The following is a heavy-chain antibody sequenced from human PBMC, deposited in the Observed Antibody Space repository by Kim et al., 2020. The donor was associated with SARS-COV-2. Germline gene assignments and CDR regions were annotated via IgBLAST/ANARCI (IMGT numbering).Heavy chain of an antibody. CDR1: GYSFTSYW. CDR2: IYPGDSDT. D-gene: IGHD3-10*01. Sequence: GESLKISCKGSGYSFTSYWIGWVRQMPGKGLEWMGIIYPGDSDTRYSPSFQGQVTISADKSISTAYLQWSSLKASDTAMYYCARPRLHYYGSGSYYNDYGMDVWGQGTTVTVSS. J-gene: IGHJ6*02. CDR3: ARPRLHYYGSGSYYNDYGMDV. V-gene: IGHV5-51*01.